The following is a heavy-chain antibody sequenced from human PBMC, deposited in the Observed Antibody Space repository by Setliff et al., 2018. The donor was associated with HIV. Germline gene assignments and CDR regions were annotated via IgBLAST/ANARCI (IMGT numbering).Heavy chain of an antibody. CDR3: ARGNFNY. CDR1: GDSISSSVYY. CDR2: VYYGEST. D-gene: IGHD3-16*01. J-gene: IGHJ4*02. V-gene: IGHV4-39*01. Sequence: SETLSLTCAVSGDSISSSVYYGGWIRQPPGKGLEWIGSVYYGESTYYNPSVKSRVTISVDTSKNQFALKLSSVTAADTAVYYCARGNFNYWGQGTLVTVSS.